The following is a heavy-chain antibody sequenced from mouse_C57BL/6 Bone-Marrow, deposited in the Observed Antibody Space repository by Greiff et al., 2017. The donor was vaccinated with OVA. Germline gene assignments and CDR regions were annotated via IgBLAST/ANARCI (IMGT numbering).Heavy chain of an antibody. CDR3: ARSAHYGSSYGD. D-gene: IGHD1-1*01. J-gene: IGHJ2*01. V-gene: IGHV1-58*01. CDR2: IYLGNGYT. CDR1: GYTFTSYG. Sequence: EVQLQQSGAELVRPGSSVKMSCKTSGYTFTSYGINWVTQRPGQGLDWIGYIYLGNGYTEYTEKFKGKATLTSDTSSSTAYMQLSSLTSEDSAIYVCARSAHYGSSYGDWGQGTTLTVSA.